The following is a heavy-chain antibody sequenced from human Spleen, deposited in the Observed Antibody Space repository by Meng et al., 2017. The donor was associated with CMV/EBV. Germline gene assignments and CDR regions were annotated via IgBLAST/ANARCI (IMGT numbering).Heavy chain of an antibody. J-gene: IGHJ4*02. CDR3: ARGGGFAVKIDY. Sequence: LTCTVSRGSIRPYYWSWIRQPPGKGLEWIGYIDYEGMTYYNPSLRGRITMSVDTSKSQFSLRLDSVTTADTAVYYCARGGGFAVKIDYWGRGALVTVSS. CDR2: IDYEGMT. D-gene: IGHD3-3*01. CDR1: RGSIRPYY. V-gene: IGHV4-59*01.